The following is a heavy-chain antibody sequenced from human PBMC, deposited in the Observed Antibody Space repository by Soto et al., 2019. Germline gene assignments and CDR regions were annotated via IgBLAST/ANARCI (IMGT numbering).Heavy chain of an antibody. Sequence: GGSLRLSCAASGFTFSSYGMHWVRQAPGKGLEWVAVIWYDGSNKYYADSVKGRFTISRDNSKNTLCLQMNSLRAEDTAVYYCARVSRAGRIPAAMLTFDYWGQGTLVTVSS. J-gene: IGHJ4*02. D-gene: IGHD2-2*01. CDR1: GFTFSSYG. CDR2: IWYDGSNK. CDR3: ARVSRAGRIPAAMLTFDY. V-gene: IGHV3-33*01.